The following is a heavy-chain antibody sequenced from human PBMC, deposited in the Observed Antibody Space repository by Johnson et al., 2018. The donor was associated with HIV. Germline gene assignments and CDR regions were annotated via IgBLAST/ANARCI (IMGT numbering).Heavy chain of an antibody. Sequence: VQLVESGGSVVQPGRSLRLSCAASGFTFSDYYMSWIRQAPGKGLEWVSTVSDGAGNTYYADSVKGRFTISRDNSRSTVYLHMINLRADDTALYYCAREISRYYYDYAACDLWGQGTMVTVSS. CDR3: AREISRYYYDYAACDL. CDR2: VSDGAGNT. J-gene: IGHJ3*01. D-gene: IGHD3-22*01. CDR1: GFTFSDYY. V-gene: IGHV3-23*04.